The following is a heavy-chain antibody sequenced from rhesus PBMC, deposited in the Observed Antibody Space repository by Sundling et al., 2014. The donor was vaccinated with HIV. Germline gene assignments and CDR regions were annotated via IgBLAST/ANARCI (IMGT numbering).Heavy chain of an antibody. V-gene: IGHV4-127*01. J-gene: IGHJ4*01. CDR1: GGSISSDSG. CDR2: IFGSGGSN. Sequence: QVQLQESGPGLVKPSETLSLTCAVSGGSISSDSGWSWIRQPPGKGLEWIGSIFGSGGSNYLNPSLKSRVTLSVDTSNNQFSLKLTSVTAADTAVYYCARMVGLYFDYWGQGVLVTVSS. CDR3: ARMVGLYFDY. D-gene: IGHD3-3*01.